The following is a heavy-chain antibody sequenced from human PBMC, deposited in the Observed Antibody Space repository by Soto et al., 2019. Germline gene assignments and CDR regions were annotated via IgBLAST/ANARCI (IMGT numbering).Heavy chain of an antibody. CDR3: ARDRQLWGSYYYGMDV. J-gene: IGHJ6*02. D-gene: IGHD5-18*01. CDR1: GLPLGDYF. CDR2: ITGSGDSI. V-gene: IGHV3-23*01. Sequence: GGSLRLPCIGFGLPLGDYFITLVRQAPGEGLEWVSSITGSGDSINYADSVKGRFIISRDKSENTLYLRMTRLRAEDTAVYYCARDRQLWGSYYYGMDVWGQGITVTVSS.